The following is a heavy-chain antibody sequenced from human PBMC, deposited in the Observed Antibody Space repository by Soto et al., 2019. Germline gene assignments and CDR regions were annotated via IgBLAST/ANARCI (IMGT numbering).Heavy chain of an antibody. CDR1: GATFSTTG. CDR2: IIPLFGTP. CDR3: ARASPVICGGDPCFRLDSSVDS. V-gene: IGHV1-69*01. D-gene: IGHD2-21*02. J-gene: IGHJ5*01. Sequence: QVQLVQSGAEVRKPGSSLRVSCKSSGATFSTTGISWVRQAPGQGLEWMGGIIPLFGTPKYARKFQGRVSITADEYTNTVYMELNSLRPDDAAVYYCARASPVICGGDPCFRLDSSVDSWGQGYLVIVSS.